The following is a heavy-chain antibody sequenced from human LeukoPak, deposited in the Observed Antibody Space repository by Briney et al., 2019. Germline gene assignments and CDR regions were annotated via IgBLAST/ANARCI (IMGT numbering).Heavy chain of an antibody. V-gene: IGHV4-34*01. D-gene: IGHD2-15*01. Sequence: PSETLSLTCAVSGGSFSGYYWSWIRQPPGKGLEWIGGINHSGSTNYNPSLKSRVTISVDTSKNQFSLKLSSVTAADTAVYYCARGILGYCSGGSCYSFPHWGQGTLVTVSA. CDR2: INHSGST. CDR1: GGSFSGYY. J-gene: IGHJ1*01. CDR3: ARGILGYCSGGSCYSFPH.